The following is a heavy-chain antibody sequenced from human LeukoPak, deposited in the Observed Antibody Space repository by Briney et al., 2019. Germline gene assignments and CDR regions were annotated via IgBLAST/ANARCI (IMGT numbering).Heavy chain of an antibody. CDR3: ARFSVSQAWFDP. J-gene: IGHJ5*02. CDR2: IYYSGST. D-gene: IGHD1-14*01. Sequence: PSETLSLTCTVSGYSISSGYYWGWIRQPPGKGLEWIGSIYYSGSTHYNPSLKSRVTISVDTSKNQFSLKLSSVTAADTAVYYCARFSVSQAWFDPWGQGTLVTVSS. CDR1: GYSISSGYY. V-gene: IGHV4-38-2*02.